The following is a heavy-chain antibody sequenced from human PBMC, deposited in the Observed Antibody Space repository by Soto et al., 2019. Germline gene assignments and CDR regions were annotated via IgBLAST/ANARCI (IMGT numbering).Heavy chain of an antibody. V-gene: IGHV4-30-2*06. CDR1: GASISYGGFS. D-gene: IGHD5-12*01. J-gene: IGHJ4*02. Sequence: QLQLQESGSGLVKTSETMSLTCTASGASISYGGFSWGWIRQSPGKGLEWIGYISHLESTYFHPSFKSRLTMSIDRTSNQFALKLSSVTAADMAVYYCASGCGYDSFDYWGQGVLVTVSS. CDR3: ASGCGYDSFDY. CDR2: ISHLEST.